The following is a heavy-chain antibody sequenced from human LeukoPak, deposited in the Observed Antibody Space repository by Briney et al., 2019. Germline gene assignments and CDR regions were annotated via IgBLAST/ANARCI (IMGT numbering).Heavy chain of an antibody. D-gene: IGHD6-13*01. CDR3: ARDSNSSWYSDYYVMDV. CDR2: INPSGGST. V-gene: IGHV1-46*01. Sequence: ASVTVSCQASGYTFTSHYMHWVQQAPAQGLEWIGIINPSGGSTSYAQKFQGRVTMTRDTSTSTVYMELSSLRSEDTAVYYCARDSNSSWYSDYYVMDVWGKGTTVTVSS. CDR1: GYTFTSHY. J-gene: IGHJ6*04.